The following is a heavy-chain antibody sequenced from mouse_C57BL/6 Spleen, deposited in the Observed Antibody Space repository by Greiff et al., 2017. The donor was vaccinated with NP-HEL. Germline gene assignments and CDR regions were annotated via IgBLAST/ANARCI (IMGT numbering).Heavy chain of an antibody. V-gene: IGHV1-55*01. Sequence: QVQLQQPGAELVKPGASVKMSCKASGYTFTSYWITWVKQRPGQGLEWIGDIYPGSGSTNYNEKFKSKATLTVDTSSSTAYMQLGSLTSEDSAVYYCARRSKTGWYFDVWGTGTTVTVSS. J-gene: IGHJ1*03. CDR1: GYTFTSYW. CDR2: IYPGSGST. D-gene: IGHD4-1*01. CDR3: ARRSKTGWYFDV.